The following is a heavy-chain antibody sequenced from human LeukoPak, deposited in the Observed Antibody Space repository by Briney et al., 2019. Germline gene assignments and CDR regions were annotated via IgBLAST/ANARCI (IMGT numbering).Heavy chain of an antibody. CDR1: GYTFTGYY. CDR3: ARVYDSSGYYPPYYYGMDV. CDR2: INPNSGGT. D-gene: IGHD3-22*01. V-gene: IGHV1-2*02. J-gene: IGHJ6*02. Sequence: ASVKVSCKASGYTFTGYYMHWVRQAPGHGLEWMGWINPNSGGTNYAQKFQGRVTMTRDTSISTAYMELSRLRSDDTAVYYCARVYDSSGYYPPYYYGMDVWGQGTTVTVSS.